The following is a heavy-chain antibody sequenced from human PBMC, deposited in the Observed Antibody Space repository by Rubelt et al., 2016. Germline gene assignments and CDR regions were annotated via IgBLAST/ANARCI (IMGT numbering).Heavy chain of an antibody. CDR2: SRNKANSYTT. D-gene: IGHD1-1*01. V-gene: IGHV3-72*01. J-gene: IGHJ6*02. Sequence: RLSCAASGFTFSDHYMDWVRQAPGKGLEWVGRSRNKANSYTTEYAASVKGRFTISRDDSKNSLYLQMNSLKTEDTAVYYCARVTTNSYYAMDVWGQGTTVTVSS. CDR1: GFTFSDHY. CDR3: ARVTTNSYYAMDV.